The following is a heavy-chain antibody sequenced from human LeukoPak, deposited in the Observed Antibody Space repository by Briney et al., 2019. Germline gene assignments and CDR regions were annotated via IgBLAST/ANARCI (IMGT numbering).Heavy chain of an antibody. D-gene: IGHD3/OR15-3a*01. V-gene: IGHV4-4*02. CDR2: IFHSGST. CDR1: SGSIFSNNW. CDR3: ARSPRGQDWFDP. Sequence: TPAETLSLTCAVSSGSIFSNNWWSWVRQPPGKGLEWIGQIFHSGSTSYSPSLKSRVTISVDKSKNQFSLKLSSVTAADTAVYYCARSPRGQDWFDPWGQGTLVTVSS. J-gene: IGHJ5*02.